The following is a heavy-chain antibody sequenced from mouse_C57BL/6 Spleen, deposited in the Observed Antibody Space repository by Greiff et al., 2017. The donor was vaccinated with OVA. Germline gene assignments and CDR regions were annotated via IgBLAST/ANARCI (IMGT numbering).Heavy chain of an antibody. D-gene: IGHD4-1*01. Sequence: QVQLKESGAELVKPGASVKLSCKASGYTFTEYTIHWVKQRSGQGLEWIGWFYPGSGSIKYNEKFKDKATLTADKSSSTVYMELSRLTSEDSAVYFCARHEEGPLTGTRYFDYWGQGTTLTVSS. CDR3: ARHEEGPLTGTRYFDY. V-gene: IGHV1-62-2*01. CDR1: GYTFTEYT. J-gene: IGHJ2*01. CDR2: FYPGSGSI.